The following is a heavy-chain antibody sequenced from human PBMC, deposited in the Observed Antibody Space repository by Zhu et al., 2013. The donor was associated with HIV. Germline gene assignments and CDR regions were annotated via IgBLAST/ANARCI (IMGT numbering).Heavy chain of an antibody. Sequence: QVQLVQSGAEVKKPGSSVKVSCKASGGTFSNYGISWVRQAPGQGLEWMGGIIPIFDSANYAQKLQGRVTITADKSTSTAYMELSRLRSDDTAIYYCARVADFGSGSYHGYWGQGTLVTVSS. D-gene: IGHD3-10*01. J-gene: IGHJ4*02. V-gene: IGHV1-69*06. CDR3: ARVADFGSGSYHGY. CDR1: GGTFSNYG. CDR2: IIPIFDSA.